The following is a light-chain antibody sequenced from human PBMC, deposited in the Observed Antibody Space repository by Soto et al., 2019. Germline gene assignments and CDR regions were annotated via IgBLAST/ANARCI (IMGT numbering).Light chain of an antibody. V-gene: IGLV2-23*02. Sequence: QSVLTQPASVSGSPGQSITISCTGTNGDVGSFNLVSWYQHHPGKAPELILYEVSQRPSGVSSRFSGSKSGNTASLTISGLQAEDEADYYCSSYAGNSPLWVFGGGTKVTVL. CDR2: EVS. J-gene: IGLJ3*02. CDR3: SSYAGNSPLWV. CDR1: NGDVGSFNL.